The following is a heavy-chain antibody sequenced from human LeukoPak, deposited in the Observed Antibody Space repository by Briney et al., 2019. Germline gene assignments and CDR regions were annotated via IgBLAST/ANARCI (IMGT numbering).Heavy chain of an antibody. CDR3: ARAGNTRFDY. J-gene: IGHJ4*02. V-gene: IGHV3-23*01. CDR1: GFTFSSYA. Sequence: GGSLRLSCAASGFTFSSYAMSWVRQAPGKGLEWVSSFSGSDGSTYYADSVKGRFTISRDNSKNTLYLQMNSLRAEDAAVYYCARAGNTRFDYWGQGTLVTVSS. D-gene: IGHD2/OR15-2a*01. CDR2: FSGSDGST.